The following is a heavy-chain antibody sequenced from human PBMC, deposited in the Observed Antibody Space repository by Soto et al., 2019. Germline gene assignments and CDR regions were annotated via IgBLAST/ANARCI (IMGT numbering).Heavy chain of an antibody. V-gene: IGHV3-30-3*01. CDR1: GFTFSSYA. CDR2: ISYDGSNK. J-gene: IGHJ4*02. CDR3: ATDYYDSSGYYLPYY. Sequence: PGGSLRLSCAASGFTFSSYAMHWVRQAPGKGLEWVAVISYDGSNKYYADSVKGRFTISRDNSKNTLYLQMNSLRAEDTAVYYCATDYYDSSGYYLPYYWGQGTLVTVSS. D-gene: IGHD3-22*01.